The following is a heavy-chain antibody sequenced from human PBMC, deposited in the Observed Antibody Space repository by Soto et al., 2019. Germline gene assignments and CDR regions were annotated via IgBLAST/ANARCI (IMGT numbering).Heavy chain of an antibody. J-gene: IGHJ6*02. V-gene: IGHV1-3*01. D-gene: IGHD3-3*01. Sequence: ASVKVSCKASGYTFTSYAMHWVRQAPGQRLEWMGWINAGNGNTKYSQKFQGRVTITRDTSASTAYMELSSLRSEDTAVYYCARPPDSPQPRRNYDFWSGHMDVWGQGTTVTVSS. CDR2: INAGNGNT. CDR3: ARPPDSPQPRRNYDFWSGHMDV. CDR1: GYTFTSYA.